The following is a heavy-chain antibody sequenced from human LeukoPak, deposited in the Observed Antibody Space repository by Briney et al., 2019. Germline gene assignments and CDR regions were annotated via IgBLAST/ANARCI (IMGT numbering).Heavy chain of an antibody. CDR3: AKDRGGVDY. V-gene: IGHV3-43*01. CDR1: GFTFDDYS. D-gene: IGHD3-16*01. CDR2: ISWDGGST. J-gene: IGHJ4*02. Sequence: GWCLRLSCAASGFTFDDYSMHWVRPGPGKGLAWVSVISWDGGSTSYADSVKGRFTISRDNSKNSLYLQMNSLRSEDSALYYCAKDRGGVDYWGQGTLVTVSS.